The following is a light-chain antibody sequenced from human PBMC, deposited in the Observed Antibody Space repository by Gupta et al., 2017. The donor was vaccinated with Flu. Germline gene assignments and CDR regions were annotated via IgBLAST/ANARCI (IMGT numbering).Light chain of an antibody. CDR1: QSVSSNY. CDR2: AAS. J-gene: IGKJ1*01. CDR3: QQYGSSPRT. Sequence: ERATPSCRASQSVSSNYLAWYQQKPGQAPRLLIYAASNRATGIPDRFSGSGSGTDFTLTINRLEPEDFAVYYCQQYGSSPRTFGQGTKVEIK. V-gene: IGKV3-20*01.